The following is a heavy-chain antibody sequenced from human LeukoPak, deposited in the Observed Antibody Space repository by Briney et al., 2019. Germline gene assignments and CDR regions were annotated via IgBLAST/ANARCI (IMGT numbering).Heavy chain of an antibody. J-gene: IGHJ4*02. CDR3: ARVRGSYYGSYFDY. CDR2: IYYSGST. CDR1: GDSINNYY. V-gene: IGHV4-59*01. D-gene: IGHD1-26*01. Sequence: SETLSLTCIVSGDSINNYYWSWIRQPPGKGLEWIGYIYYSGSTNYNPSLKSRVTISVDTSKNQFSLKLSSVTAADTAVYYCARVRGSYYGSYFDYWGQGTLVTVSS.